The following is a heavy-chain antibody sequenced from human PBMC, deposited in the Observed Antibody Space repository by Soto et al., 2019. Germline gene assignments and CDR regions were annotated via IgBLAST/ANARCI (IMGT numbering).Heavy chain of an antibody. J-gene: IGHJ1*01. D-gene: IGHD2-21*02. CDR2: VSYDGSNK. CDR1: GFTLSSYG. V-gene: IGHV3-30*18. CDR3: AKEGYCGGDCYAEYFQH. Sequence: ESGGGVVQPGRSLRLSCAASGFTLSSYGMHWVRQAPGKGLEWVAVVSYDGSNKYYADSVKGRFTISRDNSKNTLYLQMNSLRAEDTAVYYCAKEGYCGGDCYAEYFQHWGQGTLVTVSS.